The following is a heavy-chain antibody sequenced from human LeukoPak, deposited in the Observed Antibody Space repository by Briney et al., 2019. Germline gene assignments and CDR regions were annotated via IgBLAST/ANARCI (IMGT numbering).Heavy chain of an antibody. J-gene: IGHJ5*02. D-gene: IGHD3-3*01. V-gene: IGHV4-39*07. CDR2: IYYSGST. CDR1: GGSISSSSYY. Sequence: SETLSLTCTVSGGSISSSSYYWGWIRQPPGKGLEWIGRIYYSGSTYYNPSLKSRVTISVDTSKNQFSLKLSSVTAADTAVYYCARDRYYDFWSGYYTLTAGFDPWGQGTLVTVSS. CDR3: ARDRYYDFWSGYYTLTAGFDP.